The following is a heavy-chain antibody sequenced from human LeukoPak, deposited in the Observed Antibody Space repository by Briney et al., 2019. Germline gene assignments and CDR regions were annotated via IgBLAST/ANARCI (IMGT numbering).Heavy chain of an antibody. Sequence: GGSLRLSCAASGFTFSIYGMHWVRQAPGKGLEWVVFIRYDGSNKYYAGSVKGRFTISRDNPKNTLYLQMNSLRAEDTAVYYCANGEVYYYDSSGYYSGNYWGQGTLVTVSS. D-gene: IGHD3-22*01. V-gene: IGHV3-30*02. J-gene: IGHJ4*02. CDR1: GFTFSIYG. CDR2: IRYDGSNK. CDR3: ANGEVYYYDSSGYYSGNY.